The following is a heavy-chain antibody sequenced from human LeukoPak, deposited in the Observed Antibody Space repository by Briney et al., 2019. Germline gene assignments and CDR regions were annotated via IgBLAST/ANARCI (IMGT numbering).Heavy chain of an antibody. Sequence: GASVKVSCKASGYTLTDYYLHWVRQAPGQGLEWMGWINPNSGDTMYSQRFQGRVTMTRDTSISTVSMELSSLRSDDTAVYFCARGRSVTPLPGLEPLGDYWGQGTLVTVSS. CDR2: INPNSGDT. D-gene: IGHD4-23*01. CDR1: GYTLTDYY. V-gene: IGHV1-2*02. CDR3: ARGRSVTPLPGLEPLGDY. J-gene: IGHJ4*01.